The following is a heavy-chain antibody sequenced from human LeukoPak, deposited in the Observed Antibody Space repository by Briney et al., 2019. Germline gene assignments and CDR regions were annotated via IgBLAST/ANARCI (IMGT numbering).Heavy chain of an antibody. V-gene: IGHV4-61*02. CDR1: GGSISSGSYY. J-gene: IGHJ4*02. CDR2: IYTSGST. Sequence: SETLSLTCTVSGGSISSGSYYWSWIRQPAGKGLEWIGRIYTSGSTNYNPSLKSRVTISVDTSKNQFSLKLSSVTAADTAVYYCARDYGGGGGFDYWGQGSLLTVSS. CDR3: ARDYGGGGGFDY. D-gene: IGHD4-23*01.